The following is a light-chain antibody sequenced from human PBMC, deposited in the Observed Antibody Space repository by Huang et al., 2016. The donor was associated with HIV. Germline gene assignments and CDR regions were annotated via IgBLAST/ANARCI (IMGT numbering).Light chain of an antibody. Sequence: VMTQSPATLSGAPGERVTLSCRASHSVSSNLAWYQQKPGHAPRLLIHGASTRATGSPARFSGSGSGTEFTLAISSLQSEDSGVYFCQQYDNWPLTFGQGTRLEIK. CDR3: QQYDNWPLT. CDR2: GAS. V-gene: IGKV3-15*01. J-gene: IGKJ5*01. CDR1: HSVSSN.